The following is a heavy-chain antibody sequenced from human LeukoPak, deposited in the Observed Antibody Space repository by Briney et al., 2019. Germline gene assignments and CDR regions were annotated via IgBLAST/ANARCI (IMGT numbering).Heavy chain of an antibody. CDR3: ARDGTFTDYGDYGAYAC. Sequence: GGSLRLSCAASGFTFSSYWMSWVRQAPGKGLEWVAIIKQDGSEKYYVDSVKGRFTISRDNAKNSLYLQMNSLRAEDTAVYYCARDGTFTDYGDYGAYACWGQGTLVTVSS. D-gene: IGHD4-17*01. V-gene: IGHV3-7*01. CDR2: IKQDGSEK. CDR1: GFTFSSYW. J-gene: IGHJ4*02.